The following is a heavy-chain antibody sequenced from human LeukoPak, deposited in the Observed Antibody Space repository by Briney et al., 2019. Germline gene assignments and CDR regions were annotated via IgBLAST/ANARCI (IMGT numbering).Heavy chain of an antibody. CDR2: ISSSSTYI. CDR3: AKVLSSSWGYFDS. CDR1: GFTFSTYS. Sequence: GGSLRLSCAASGFTFSTYSMNWVRQAPGKGLEWVSSISSSSTYIYYADSVKGRFTISRDNSKNTLYLQMNSLRAEDTAVYNCAKVLSSSWGYFDSWGQGTLVTVSS. J-gene: IGHJ4*02. V-gene: IGHV3-21*01. D-gene: IGHD6-13*01.